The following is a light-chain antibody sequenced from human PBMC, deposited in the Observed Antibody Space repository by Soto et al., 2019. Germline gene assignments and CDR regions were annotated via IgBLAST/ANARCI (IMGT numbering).Light chain of an antibody. J-gene: IGKJ1*01. CDR3: QQYNSLWT. CDR2: DAS. Sequence: DIHLTQSPSTVSASVGGRVNITSRASQSISSWLAWYQQKPGKAPKLLIYDASSLESGVPSRFSGSGSGTEFTLTISSLQPDDFATYYCQQYNSLWTFGQGAKVDIK. CDR1: QSISSW. V-gene: IGKV1-5*01.